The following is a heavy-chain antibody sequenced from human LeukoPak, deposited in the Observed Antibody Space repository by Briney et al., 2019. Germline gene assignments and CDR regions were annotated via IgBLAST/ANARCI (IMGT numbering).Heavy chain of an antibody. V-gene: IGHV1-46*01. CDR1: GYTFTGYY. CDR3: ASPTGQQLVQALAY. D-gene: IGHD6-13*01. J-gene: IGHJ4*02. CDR2: INPSGGST. Sequence: ASVKVSCKASGYTFTGYYMHWVRQAPGQGLEWMGIINPSGGSTSYAQKFQGKVTMTRDTSTSTVYMELSSLRSEDTAVYYCASPTGQQLVQALAYWGQGTLVTVSS.